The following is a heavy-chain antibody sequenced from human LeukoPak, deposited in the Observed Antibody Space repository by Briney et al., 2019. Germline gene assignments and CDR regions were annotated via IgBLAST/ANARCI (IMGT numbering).Heavy chain of an antibody. Sequence: GGSLRLSCAASGFTFSSYEMNWVRQAPGKGLEWVSYISSSGSTIYYADSVKGRFTISRDNAKNSLYLQMNSLRAEDTAVYYCARGLGGSSWYPPFDYWGQGTLVTVSS. CDR3: ARGLGGSSWYPPFDY. V-gene: IGHV3-48*03. CDR2: ISSSGSTI. J-gene: IGHJ4*02. D-gene: IGHD6-13*01. CDR1: GFTFSSYE.